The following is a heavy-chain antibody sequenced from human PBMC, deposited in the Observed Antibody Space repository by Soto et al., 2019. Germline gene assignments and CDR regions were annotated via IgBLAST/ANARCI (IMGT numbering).Heavy chain of an antibody. V-gene: IGHV3-74*02. CDR2: INNDGSTT. J-gene: IGHJ4*02. D-gene: IGHD2-2*02. CDR3: ATYCGSPSCYMEGYS. Sequence: EVQLVESGGGLVQPGGSLRLSCAASGFTFSRFWMQWVRQVPGKGLVWVSYINNDGSTTTYAESVKGRFTISRDNAKNTLYLLMNSLSAEDTAVYYCATYCGSPSCYMEGYSWGQGTLVTVSS. CDR1: GFTFSRFW.